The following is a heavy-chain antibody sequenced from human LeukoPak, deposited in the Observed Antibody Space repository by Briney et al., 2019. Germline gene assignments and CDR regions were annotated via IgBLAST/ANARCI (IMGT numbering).Heavy chain of an antibody. CDR2: INPNNGGT. Sequence: GASVKVSCKASGYTFTGYYMHWVRQAPGQGLEWMGWINPNNGGTNYAQQFQGRVTMTRDTSISTAYMELSRVRSDDTAVYYCARDVGQQLVFNWFDLWGQGTLVTVSS. CDR1: GYTFTGYY. D-gene: IGHD6-13*01. J-gene: IGHJ5*02. V-gene: IGHV1-2*02. CDR3: ARDVGQQLVFNWFDL.